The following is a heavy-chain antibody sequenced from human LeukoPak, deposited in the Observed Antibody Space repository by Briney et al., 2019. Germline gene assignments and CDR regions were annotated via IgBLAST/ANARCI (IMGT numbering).Heavy chain of an antibody. V-gene: IGHV3-66*02. D-gene: IGHD6-19*01. CDR1: GFTVSSNY. J-gene: IGHJ4*02. CDR2: IYSGGST. Sequence: GGSLRLSCAASGFTVSSNYMSWVRQAPGKGLEWVSGIYSGGSTYYADSVKGRFTISRDNSKNTLYLQMNSLRAEDTAVYYCARELAVAGTNYWGQGTLVTVSS. CDR3: ARELAVAGTNY.